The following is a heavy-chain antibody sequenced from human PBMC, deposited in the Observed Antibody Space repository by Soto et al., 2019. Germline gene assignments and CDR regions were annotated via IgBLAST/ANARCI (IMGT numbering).Heavy chain of an antibody. CDR2: IDYSGST. J-gene: IGHJ4*02. V-gene: IGHV4-39*01. CDR3: AKQRGYSYGSFDFDY. Sequence: SETLSLTCTVSGSSISSSSYYWGWIRQPPGKGLEWIGSIDYSGSTYYNPSLKSRVTISVDTSKNQFSRKLSSVTAADTAVYFCAKQRGYSYGSFDFDYWGQGTRVTVS. D-gene: IGHD5-18*01. CDR1: GSSISSSSYY.